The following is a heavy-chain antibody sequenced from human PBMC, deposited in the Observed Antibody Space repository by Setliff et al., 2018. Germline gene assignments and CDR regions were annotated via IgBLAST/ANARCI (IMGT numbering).Heavy chain of an antibody. CDR3: ARAPGTVVVPASRSAFDI. V-gene: IGHV1-18*01. CDR2: ISAYNGYI. J-gene: IGHJ3*02. D-gene: IGHD2-2*01. CDR1: GYTFSNYG. Sequence: ASVKVSCKASGYTFSNYGICWVRQAPGQGLEWMGWISAYNGYIIYAQKLQGRVTMTTDTSTSTDYMEVRSLRSDDTAVYYCARAPGTVVVPASRSAFDIWGQGTMVTVSS.